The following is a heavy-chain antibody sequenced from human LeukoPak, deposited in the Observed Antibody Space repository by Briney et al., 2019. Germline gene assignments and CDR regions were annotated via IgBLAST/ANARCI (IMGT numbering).Heavy chain of an antibody. CDR2: ISAYNGNT. Sequence: ASVTVSFTASGYTFTSYGISWVRQAPGRGLEWMGWISAYNGNTNYAQKLQGRVTMTTGTSTSTAYMELRSLRSDDTAVYYCARDDQNTYYYDSSGFLGLWGQGTLVTVSS. CDR1: GYTFTSYG. CDR3: ARDDQNTYYYDSSGFLGL. V-gene: IGHV1-18*01. J-gene: IGHJ4*02. D-gene: IGHD3-22*01.